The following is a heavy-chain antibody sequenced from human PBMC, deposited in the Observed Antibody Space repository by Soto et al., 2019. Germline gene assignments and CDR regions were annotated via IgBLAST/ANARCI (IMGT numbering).Heavy chain of an antibody. V-gene: IGHV3-33*01. CDR2: IWYDGSNK. Sequence: GGSLRLSCAASGFTFSSYGMHWVRQAPGKGLEWVAVIWYDGSNKYYADSVKGRFTISRDNSKNTLYLQMNSLRAEDTAVYYCARCCLYYYGSGSYYPGDNWFDPWGQGTLVTVSS. D-gene: IGHD3-10*01. CDR3: ARCCLYYYGSGSYYPGDNWFDP. CDR1: GFTFSSYG. J-gene: IGHJ5*02.